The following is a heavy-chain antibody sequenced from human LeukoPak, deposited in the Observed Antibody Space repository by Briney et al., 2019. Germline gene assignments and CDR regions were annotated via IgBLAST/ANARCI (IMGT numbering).Heavy chain of an antibody. D-gene: IGHD3-3*01. CDR3: ARATTKLRFLEWLLLY. J-gene: IGHJ4*02. CDR2: MNDDGSST. V-gene: IGHV3-74*01. Sequence: GGSLRLSCAASGFTFSSYWMHWVRQAPGKGLVWVSRMNDDGSSTSYADSLKGRFTISRDNAKNSLYLQMNSLRAEDTAVYYCARATTKLRFLEWLLLYWGQGTLVTVSS. CDR1: GFTFSSYW.